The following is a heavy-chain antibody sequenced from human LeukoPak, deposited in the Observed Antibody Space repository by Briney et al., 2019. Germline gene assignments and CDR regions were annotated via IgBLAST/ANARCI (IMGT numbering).Heavy chain of an antibody. V-gene: IGHV3-21*01. CDR3: ASRRVGATMIFY. Sequence: GGSLRLSCAASGFTFSSYSMNWVRQAPGKGLEWVSSISSSSSYIYYADSVKGRFTISRDNAKNSLYLQMNSLRAEDTAVYYCASRRVGATMIFYWGQGTLVTVSS. CDR2: ISSSSSYI. J-gene: IGHJ4*02. CDR1: GFTFSSYS. D-gene: IGHD1-26*01.